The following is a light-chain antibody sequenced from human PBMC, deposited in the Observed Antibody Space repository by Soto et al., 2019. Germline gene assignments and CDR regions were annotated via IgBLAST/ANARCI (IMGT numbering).Light chain of an antibody. Sequence: QAVLTQPPSASGTPGQRVTISCSGSSSHIGSNTVNWYQQLPGTAPKLLIYRNYQRPSGVPDRFSGSKSGTSASLAISGLQSEDEADYYCAAGDDSLNGVVFGGGTKLTVL. CDR2: RNY. V-gene: IGLV1-44*01. J-gene: IGLJ2*01. CDR3: AAGDDSLNGVV. CDR1: SSHIGSNT.